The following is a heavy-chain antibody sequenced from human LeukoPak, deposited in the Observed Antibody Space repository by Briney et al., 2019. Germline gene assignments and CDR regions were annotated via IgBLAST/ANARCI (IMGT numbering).Heavy chain of an antibody. D-gene: IGHD3-22*01. CDR1: GASISAYY. CDR2: IYISGPT. V-gene: IGHV4-4*07. Sequence: PSETLSLTCVVSGASISAYYWYWIRQPAGKGLEWIGRIYISGPTNYNPSLKSRVTMSLDTSKNQLSLKLRSVTAADTAVYYCARDDDGRGYPDYWGQGTLDTVSP. CDR3: ARDDDGRGYPDY. J-gene: IGHJ4*02.